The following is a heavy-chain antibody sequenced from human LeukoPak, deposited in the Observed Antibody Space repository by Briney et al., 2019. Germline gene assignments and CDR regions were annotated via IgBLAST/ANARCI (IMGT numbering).Heavy chain of an antibody. J-gene: IGHJ4*02. D-gene: IGHD1-26*01. CDR3: ARVASGHYYSDY. CDR2: INTDGSST. Sequence: GGSLRFSCAASGFTFSSYWMHWVRQGPGKGLVWVSHINTDGSSTDHADSVKGRFTISRDNAKDTLYLQMNSLRAEDTAVYYCARVASGHYYSDYWGQGTLVSVSS. CDR1: GFTFSSYW. V-gene: IGHV3-74*01.